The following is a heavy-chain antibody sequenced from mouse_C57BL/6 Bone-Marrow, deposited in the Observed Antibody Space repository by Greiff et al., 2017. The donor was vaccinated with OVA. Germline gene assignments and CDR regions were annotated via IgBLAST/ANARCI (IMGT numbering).Heavy chain of an antibody. CDR1: GYAFSSSW. V-gene: IGHV1-80*01. CDR2: IYPGDGDT. CDR3: ARSYDYDWYFDV. J-gene: IGHJ1*03. Sequence: VKLVESGAELVKPGASVKISCKASGYAFSSSWMNWVKQRPGKGLEWIGQIYPGDGDTNYNGKFKGKATLTADKSSSTAYMQLSSLTSEDSAVYFCARSYDYDWYFDVWGTGTTVTVAS. D-gene: IGHD2-4*01.